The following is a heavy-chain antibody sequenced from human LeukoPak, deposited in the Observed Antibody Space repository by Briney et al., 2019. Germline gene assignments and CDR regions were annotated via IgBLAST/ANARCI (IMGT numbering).Heavy chain of an antibody. Sequence: GGSLRLSCAASGFTVSSNYMSWVRQAPGKGLEGVSVIYSGGSTYYADSVKGRFTISRDNSKNTLYLQMNSLRAEDTAVYYCARYPSDQYYFDYWGQGTLVTVSS. J-gene: IGHJ4*02. CDR3: ARYPSDQYYFDY. CDR1: GFTVSSNY. V-gene: IGHV3-53*01. CDR2: IYSGGST.